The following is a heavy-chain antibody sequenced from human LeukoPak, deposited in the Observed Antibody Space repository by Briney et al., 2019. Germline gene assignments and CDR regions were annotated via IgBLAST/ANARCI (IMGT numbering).Heavy chain of an antibody. CDR3: ARGGGDYDFWSGYYIWNPNYFDY. CDR2: ISAYNGNT. V-gene: IGHV1-18*01. D-gene: IGHD3-3*01. Sequence: ASVTVSFTASGYTFTIYGISWVRQAPGQGLEWMGWISAYNGNTNYAQKLQGRVTMTTDTATSTAYMELRSLRSDDTAVYYCARGGGDYDFWSGYYIWNPNYFDYWGQGTLVTVSS. CDR1: GYTFTIYG. J-gene: IGHJ4*02.